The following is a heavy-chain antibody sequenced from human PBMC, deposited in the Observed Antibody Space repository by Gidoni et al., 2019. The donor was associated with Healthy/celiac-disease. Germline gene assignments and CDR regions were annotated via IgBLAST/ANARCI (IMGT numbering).Heavy chain of an antibody. V-gene: IGHV4-31*03. CDR1: GGSISSGGYY. J-gene: IGHJ4*02. CDR3: ARDAPGYCSGGSCYSFDY. D-gene: IGHD2-15*01. Sequence: QVQLQESGPGLVKPSQTLSLTCTVPGGSISSGGYYWSWIRQHPGKGLEWIGYIYYSGSTYYNPSLKSRVTISVDTSKNQFSLKLSSVTAADTAVYYCARDAPGYCSGGSCYSFDYWGQGTLVTVSS. CDR2: IYYSGST.